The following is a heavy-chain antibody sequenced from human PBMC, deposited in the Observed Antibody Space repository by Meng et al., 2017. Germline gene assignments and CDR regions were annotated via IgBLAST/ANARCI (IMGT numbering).Heavy chain of an antibody. CDR3: ATYYGGNPGGNY. J-gene: IGHJ4*02. CDR1: GYTFPDYW. D-gene: IGHD4-23*01. CDR2: INPKSGDT. Sequence: QVQLVPSGAEVKKPGASVRVSCKASGYTFPDYWLHWVRRAPGQGLEWMGRINPKSGDTHYAQRFQGRVTMTGDTSISTAYMELSRLRSDDTAVYYCATYYGGNPGGNYWGQGTLVTVFS. V-gene: IGHV1-2*06.